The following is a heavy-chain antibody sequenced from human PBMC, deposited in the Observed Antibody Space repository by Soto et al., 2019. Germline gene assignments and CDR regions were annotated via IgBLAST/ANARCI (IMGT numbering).Heavy chain of an antibody. J-gene: IGHJ6*02. CDR2: IIPIFGTA. CDR1: GGTFSSYA. D-gene: IGHD3-3*01. Sequence: QVQLVQSGAEVKKPGSSVKVSCKASGGTFSSYAISWVRQAPGQGLEWMGGIIPIFGTANYAQKFQGRVTITADESTSTAYMELSSLRSEDTAVYYCARQDRFLEWLRPYYYYGMDVWGQGPTVTVSS. CDR3: ARQDRFLEWLRPYYYYGMDV. V-gene: IGHV1-69*01.